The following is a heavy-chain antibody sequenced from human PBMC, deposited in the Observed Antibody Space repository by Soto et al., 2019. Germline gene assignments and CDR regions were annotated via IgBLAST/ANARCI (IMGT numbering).Heavy chain of an antibody. CDR1: GFTFSSYA. Sequence: GGSLRLSCAASGFTFSSYAMHWVRQAPGKGLEWVAVISYDGSNKYYADSVKGRFTISRDNSKNTLYLQMNSLRAEDTAVYYCARALEAVTIFGVVPSNYYYGMDVWGQGTTVTV. D-gene: IGHD3-3*01. J-gene: IGHJ6*02. CDR3: ARALEAVTIFGVVPSNYYYGMDV. CDR2: ISYDGSNK. V-gene: IGHV3-30-3*01.